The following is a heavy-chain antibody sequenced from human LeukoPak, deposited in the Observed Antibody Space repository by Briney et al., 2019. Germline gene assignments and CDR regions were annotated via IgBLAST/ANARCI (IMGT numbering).Heavy chain of an antibody. V-gene: IGHV1-24*01. CDR3: ATARLRLSNYYYGMDV. CDR1: GYTLTELS. Sequence: ASVKVSCKVSGYTLTELSMHWVRQAPGKGLEWIGGFDPEDGETIYAQKFQGRVTMTEDTSTDTAYMELSSLRSEDTAVYYCATARLRLSNYYYGMDVWGQGTTVTVSS. D-gene: IGHD5-12*01. J-gene: IGHJ6*02. CDR2: FDPEDGET.